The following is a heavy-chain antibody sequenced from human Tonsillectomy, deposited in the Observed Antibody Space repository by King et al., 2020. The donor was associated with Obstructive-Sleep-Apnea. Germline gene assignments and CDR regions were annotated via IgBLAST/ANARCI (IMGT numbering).Heavy chain of an antibody. Sequence: GQLVQSGAEVRKPGKSLKISCKGSGYTFTNYWIGWVRQMPGKGLEWMGVINPGDSATRYSPSFQGQVSISADRSNRTAYLQWSSLKASDTAIYYCARQIAQDTSGYYDYWGQGTLVTVSS. V-gene: IGHV5-51*01. CDR3: ARQIAQDTSGYYDY. D-gene: IGHD3-22*01. CDR1: GYTFTNYW. CDR2: INPGDSAT. J-gene: IGHJ4*02.